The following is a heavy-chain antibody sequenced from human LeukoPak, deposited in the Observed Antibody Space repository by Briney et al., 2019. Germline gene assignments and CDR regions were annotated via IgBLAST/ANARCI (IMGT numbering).Heavy chain of an antibody. V-gene: IGHV1-2*02. D-gene: IGHD3-3*01. CDR3: AREGYIDSWSGYHGGFDY. CDR1: GYTFIGYY. CDR2: VNPNSGGT. J-gene: IGHJ4*02. Sequence: ASVKVSCKASGYTFIGYYIHWVRQAPGQGLEWLGWVNPNSGGTNYAQKFQGRVTMTRDTSISTAYMELSRLRSDDTALYYCAREGYIDSWSGYHGGFDYWGQGTLVTVSS.